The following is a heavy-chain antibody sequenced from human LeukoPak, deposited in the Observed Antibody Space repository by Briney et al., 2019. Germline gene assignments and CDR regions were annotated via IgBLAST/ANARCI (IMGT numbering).Heavy chain of an antibody. CDR1: GGSISRNNYY. J-gene: IGHJ4*02. CDR2: IYFSGST. D-gene: IGHD3-22*01. V-gene: IGHV4-39*07. CDR3: ARGSGYYYVRPFDY. Sequence: SETLSLTCTVSGGSISRNNYYWGWIRQPPGKGLEWIGSIYFSGSTYYNPSLKSRVTISVDTSKNQFSLILSSATAADTAVYYCARGSGYYYVRPFDYWGQGTLVTVSS.